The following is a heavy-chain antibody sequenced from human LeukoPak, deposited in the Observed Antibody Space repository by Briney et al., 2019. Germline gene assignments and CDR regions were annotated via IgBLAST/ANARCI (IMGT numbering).Heavy chain of an antibody. V-gene: IGHV3-30-3*01. J-gene: IGHJ6*02. Sequence: GGSLRLSCVASGFSLRSYAMYWVRQAPGKGLEWVALISYDGGIKLYADSVKGRFTISRDNSNNTLNLQMNSLRDEDSAVYYCSRDEGYYYYYGMDVWGQGTTVTVTS. CDR1: GFSLRSYA. CDR2: ISYDGGIK. CDR3: SRDEGYYYYYGMDV.